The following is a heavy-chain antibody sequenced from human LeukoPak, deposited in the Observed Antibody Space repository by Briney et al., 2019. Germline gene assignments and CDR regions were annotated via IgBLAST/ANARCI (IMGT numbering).Heavy chain of an antibody. CDR1: GYTLTELS. CDR2: FDPEDGET. CDR3: ATASYGSGSTPFDY. V-gene: IGHV1-24*01. Sequence: ASVKVSCKVSGYTLTELSMHWVRQAPGKGLEWMGGFDPEDGETIYARKFQGRVTMTEDTSTDTAYMELSSLRSEDTAVYYCATASYGSGSTPFDYWGQGTLVTVSS. D-gene: IGHD3-10*01. J-gene: IGHJ4*02.